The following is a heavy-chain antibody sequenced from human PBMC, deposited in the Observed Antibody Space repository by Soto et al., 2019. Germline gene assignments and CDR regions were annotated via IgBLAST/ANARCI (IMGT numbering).Heavy chain of an antibody. D-gene: IGHD4-17*01. Sequence: PGESLKISCQASGYIFISYWIGWVRQMPGKGLEWMGTIYPADSDTRYSPSFEGQVTISADKSISTAYMQWNSLKASDTAMYYCARKDYGGNSIDYWGHGTLVTVSS. CDR3: ARKDYGGNSIDY. V-gene: IGHV5-51*01. CDR1: GYIFISYW. J-gene: IGHJ4*01. CDR2: IYPADSDT.